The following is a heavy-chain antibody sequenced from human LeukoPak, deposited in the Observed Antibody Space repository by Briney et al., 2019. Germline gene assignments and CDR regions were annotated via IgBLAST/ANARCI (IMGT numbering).Heavy chain of an antibody. CDR2: IYYSGST. V-gene: IGHV4-39*07. CDR3: AREDYDILTGSHNWFDP. CDR1: GGSISSSSYY. Sequence: SETLSLTCTVSGGSISSSSYYWGWIRQPPGKGLEWIGSIYYSGSTYYNPSLKSRVTISVDTSKNQLSLNLSSVTAADTAVYYCAREDYDILTGSHNWFDPWGQGTLVTVSS. D-gene: IGHD3-9*01. J-gene: IGHJ5*02.